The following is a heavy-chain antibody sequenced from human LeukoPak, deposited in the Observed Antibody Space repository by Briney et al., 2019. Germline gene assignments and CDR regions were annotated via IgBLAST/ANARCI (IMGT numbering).Heavy chain of an antibody. D-gene: IGHD5-18*01. J-gene: IGHJ4*02. Sequence: SETLSLTCTVSGGSISSSSYYWGWIRQPPGKGLEWIGSIYYSGSTYYNPSLKSRVTISVDTSKNQFSLKLNFVTAADTAVYYCARDRGGYTYSRDYWGQGTLVTVSS. CDR2: IYYSGST. V-gene: IGHV4-39*07. CDR3: ARDRGGYTYSRDY. CDR1: GGSISSSSYY.